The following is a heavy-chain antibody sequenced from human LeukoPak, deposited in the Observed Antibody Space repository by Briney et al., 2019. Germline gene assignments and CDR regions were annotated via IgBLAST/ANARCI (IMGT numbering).Heavy chain of an antibody. CDR1: GGSTSSYY. Sequence: SETLSLTCTVSGGSTSSYYWSWIRQPPGKGLEWIGYIYYSGSTNYNPSLKSRVTISVDTSKNQFSLKLSSVTAADTAVYYCARHFHRPVTVFGVAPENYFDYWGQGTLVTVSS. D-gene: IGHD3-3*01. CDR3: ARHFHRPVTVFGVAPENYFDY. CDR2: IYYSGST. V-gene: IGHV4-59*08. J-gene: IGHJ4*02.